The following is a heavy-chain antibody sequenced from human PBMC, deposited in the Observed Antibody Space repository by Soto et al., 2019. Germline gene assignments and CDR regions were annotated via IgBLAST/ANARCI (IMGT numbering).Heavy chain of an antibody. D-gene: IGHD2-15*01. CDR1: GYSFTSYW. J-gene: IGHJ5*02. CDR3: ARAARVEVAATRNWFDP. V-gene: IGHV5-51*01. CDR2: IYPGDSDT. Sequence: GESLKISCKGSGYSFTSYWIGWVRQMPGKGLEWMGIIYPGDSDTRYSPSFQGQVTISADTSITTAYMELSRLRSDDTAVYYCARAARVEVAATRNWFDPWGQGTLVTVSS.